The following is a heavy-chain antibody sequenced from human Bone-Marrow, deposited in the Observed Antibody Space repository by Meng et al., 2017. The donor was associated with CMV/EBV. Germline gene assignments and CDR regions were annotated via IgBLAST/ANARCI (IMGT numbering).Heavy chain of an antibody. CDR3: ARGFRYDFWSGYSGGGMDV. V-gene: IGHV3-48*03. D-gene: IGHD3-3*01. J-gene: IGHJ6*02. CDR1: GFTFSTYE. Sequence: GESLKISCSTSGFTFSTYEMNWVRQAPGKGLEWVSYISYSGTTIYYADSVKGRFTISRENAKNSLYLQMNSLRAGDTAVYYCARGFRYDFWSGYSGGGMDVWGQGTTVTVSS. CDR2: ISYSGTTI.